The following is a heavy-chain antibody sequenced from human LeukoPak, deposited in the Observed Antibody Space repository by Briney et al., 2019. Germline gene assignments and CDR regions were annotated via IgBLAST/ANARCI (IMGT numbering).Heavy chain of an antibody. CDR1: GFTFSSYW. CDR2: IKQDGSEK. J-gene: IGHJ6*02. Sequence: PGGSLRLSCAASGFTFSSYWMSWVRQAPGKGLEWVANIKQDGSEKYYVDSVKGRFTISRDNAKNSLYLQMNSLRAEDTAVYYCARKTYYDILTGYYGYYGMDVWGQGTTVTVSS. V-gene: IGHV3-7*01. CDR3: ARKTYYDILTGYYGYYGMDV. D-gene: IGHD3-9*01.